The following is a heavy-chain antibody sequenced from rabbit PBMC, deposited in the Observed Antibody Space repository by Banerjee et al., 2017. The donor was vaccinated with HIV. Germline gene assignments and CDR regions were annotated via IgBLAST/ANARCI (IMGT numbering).Heavy chain of an antibody. CDR3: AREGADSSGYNL. CDR1: GFSFSSGYW. V-gene: IGHV1S45*01. D-gene: IGHD1-1*01. J-gene: IGHJ3*01. Sequence: QEQLEESGGDLVKPEGSLTLTCTASGFSFSSGYWICWVRQAPGKGLEWIACIYAGSSDNTYYASWAKGRFTISKTSSTTVTLQMTSLTAADTATYFCAREGADSSGYNLWGQGTLVTVS. CDR2: IYAGSSDNT.